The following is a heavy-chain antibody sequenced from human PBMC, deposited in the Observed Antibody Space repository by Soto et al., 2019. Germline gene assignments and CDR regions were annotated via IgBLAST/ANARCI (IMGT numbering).Heavy chain of an antibody. CDR2: IYPGDSNT. V-gene: IGHV5-51*01. J-gene: IGHJ3*02. CDR3: ARKGYSYGYSLDDAFDI. D-gene: IGHD5-18*01. Sequence: PGESLKISCKGSGYSFTSYWIGWVRQMPGKGLEWMGIIYPGDSNTRYSPSLQGQVTISVDKSISTAYLQWSSLKATDTAMYYCARKGYSYGYSLDDAFDIWGQGTMVTVSS. CDR1: GYSFTSYW.